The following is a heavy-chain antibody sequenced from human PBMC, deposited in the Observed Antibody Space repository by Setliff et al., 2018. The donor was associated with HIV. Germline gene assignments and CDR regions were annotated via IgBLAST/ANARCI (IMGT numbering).Heavy chain of an antibody. CDR1: GDSISSDSYY. CDR2: IYTSGRT. J-gene: IGHJ4*01. CDR3: ARRVGEGKWYLDS. V-gene: IGHV4-61*09. D-gene: IGHD1-26*01. Sequence: PSETLSLTCTVSGDSISSDSYYWSWIRQPAGKGLEWIGHIYTSGRTNYNPSLKSRVTISVDTSENLFSLKLSGVTAADTAIYYCARRVGEGKWYLDSWGHGTLVTVSS.